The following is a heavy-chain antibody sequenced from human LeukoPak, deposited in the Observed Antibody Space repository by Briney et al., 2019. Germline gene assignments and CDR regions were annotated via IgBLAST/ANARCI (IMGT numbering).Heavy chain of an antibody. CDR3: GRDVTAFDY. Sequence: GGSLRLSCAASGFTFTSYSMHWVRQAPGKGLEWVSVICNGGSNKYYADSVKGRFTISRDNYKNTLYLQMNSMRAEDTAVYYCGRDVTAFDYWGQGTLVTVSS. D-gene: IGHD3-16*01. CDR2: ICNGGSNK. CDR1: GFTFTSYS. V-gene: IGHV3-33*01. J-gene: IGHJ4*02.